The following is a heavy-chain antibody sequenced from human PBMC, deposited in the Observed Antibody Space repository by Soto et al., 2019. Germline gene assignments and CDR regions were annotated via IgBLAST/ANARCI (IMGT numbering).Heavy chain of an antibody. J-gene: IGHJ6*03. CDR2: TYYKSKWYY. CDR1: GDSVSSNSAG. Sequence: QVQLQQSSPGLGKPSQALSLTCDISGDSVSSNSAGWNWIRQTPSRGLEWLGRTYYKSKWYYTYAASVKSRITVSPDTSKKQFSRQLTSVTPEDTAVYYCARGSWDDVSGHYYMDVWDKGTTVTVSS. V-gene: IGHV6-1*01. D-gene: IGHD1-1*01. CDR3: ARGSWDDVSGHYYMDV.